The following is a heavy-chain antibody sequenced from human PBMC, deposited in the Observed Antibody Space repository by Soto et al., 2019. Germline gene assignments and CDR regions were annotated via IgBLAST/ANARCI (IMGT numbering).Heavy chain of an antibody. Sequence: QVQLVQSGAEVTKPGSSVKVSCKASGGTFSSYAISWVRQAPGQVREWMGGIIPIFGTANYAQKFQGRVTITADESTSTAYMELSSLRSEDTAVYYCGRGPGAARRFSGGMDVWGQGTTVTVSS. CDR3: GRGPGAARRFSGGMDV. V-gene: IGHV1-69*01. CDR2: IIPIFGTA. D-gene: IGHD6-6*01. CDR1: GGTFSSYA. J-gene: IGHJ6*02.